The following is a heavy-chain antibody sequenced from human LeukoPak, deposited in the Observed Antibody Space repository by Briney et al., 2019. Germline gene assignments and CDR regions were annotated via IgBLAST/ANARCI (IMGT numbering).Heavy chain of an antibody. D-gene: IGHD1-1*01. CDR1: AGSISTTNC. CDR2: VHLSGRT. Sequence: PSGTLSLTSGVPAGSISTTNCSTWVRQPPGEGLEWIGEVHLSGRTHYNPSLESRVTMSVDMSENHISLRLTSVTAADTTVYYCAREGGTYRPLDYWGQGTLVTVSS. J-gene: IGHJ4*02. V-gene: IGHV4-4*02. CDR3: AREGGTYRPLDY.